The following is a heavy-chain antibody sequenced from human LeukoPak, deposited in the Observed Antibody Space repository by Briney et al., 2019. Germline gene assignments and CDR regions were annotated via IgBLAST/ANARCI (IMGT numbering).Heavy chain of an antibody. J-gene: IGHJ4*02. CDR3: ASLYYGGNNFDY. CDR2: IYSGGST. D-gene: IGHD4-23*01. CDR1: GFTVSTNY. V-gene: IGHV3-66*01. Sequence: AGGSLRLSCAASGFTVSTNYMSWVRQAPGKGLEWVSVIYSGGSTHYADSVKGRFTISRDNSKNTLYLQMNSLRAEDTAVYYCASLYYGGNNFDYWGQGTLVTVSS.